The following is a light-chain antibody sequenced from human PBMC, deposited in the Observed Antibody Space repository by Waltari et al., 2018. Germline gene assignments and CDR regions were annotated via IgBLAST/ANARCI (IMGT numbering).Light chain of an antibody. V-gene: IGKV1D-12*01. CDR2: DAS. CDR3: QETNTFPIT. CDR1: QDTSNQ. J-gene: IGKJ5*01. Sequence: DIQMTQSPSSVSASVGDTVTVTCRASQDTSNQLTWYQQKPGKAPKFLIYDASALESGVPSRFSGSGSGTDFTLTVRSLQPEDFATYYCQETNTFPITFGQGTRLEIK.